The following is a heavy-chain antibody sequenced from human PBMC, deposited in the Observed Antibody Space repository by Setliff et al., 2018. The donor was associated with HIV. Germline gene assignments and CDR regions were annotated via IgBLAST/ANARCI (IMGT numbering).Heavy chain of an antibody. CDR1: SGSISTYY. Sequence: KPSETLSLTCTVSSGSISTYYWTWIRQPPGKGLEYIGYIYYTGSTDYNPSLNGRVTISIDMSKSQFSLKLNSVTAADTAVYYCARAPTHCFGNNKSSWPDAFDIWGLGTMVTVSS. CDR3: ARAPTHCFGNNKSSWPDAFDI. CDR2: IYYTGST. J-gene: IGHJ3*02. D-gene: IGHD2-21*01. V-gene: IGHV4-59*01.